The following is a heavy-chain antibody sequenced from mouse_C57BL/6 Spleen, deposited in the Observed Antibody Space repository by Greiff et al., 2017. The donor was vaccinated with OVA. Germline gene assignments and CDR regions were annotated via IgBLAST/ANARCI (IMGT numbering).Heavy chain of an antibody. CDR2: IDPSDSYT. V-gene: IGHV1-69*01. D-gene: IGHD2-5*01. CDR1: GYTFTSYW. Sequence: VQLQQPGAELVMPGASVKLSCKASGYTFTSYWMHWVKQRPGQGLEWIGEIDPSDSYTNYNQKFKGKSTLTVDKSSSTAYMQLSSLTSEDSAVYYCARAYYSKGFAYWGQGTLVTVSA. J-gene: IGHJ3*01. CDR3: ARAYYSKGFAY.